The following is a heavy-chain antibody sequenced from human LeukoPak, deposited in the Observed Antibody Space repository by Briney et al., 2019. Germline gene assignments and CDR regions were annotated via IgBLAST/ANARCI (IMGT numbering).Heavy chain of an antibody. Sequence: PGGSLRLSCAASGFTLSTYEMNWVRQAPGKGLEWVSYITTSGSTMYYADSVKGRFTISRDNAKSSLYLQMNSLRAEDTAVYYCARRGFHDTSGYLFDYWGQGTLVTVSS. V-gene: IGHV3-48*03. CDR1: GFTLSTYE. CDR3: ARRGFHDTSGYLFDY. CDR2: ITTSGSTM. D-gene: IGHD3-22*01. J-gene: IGHJ4*02.